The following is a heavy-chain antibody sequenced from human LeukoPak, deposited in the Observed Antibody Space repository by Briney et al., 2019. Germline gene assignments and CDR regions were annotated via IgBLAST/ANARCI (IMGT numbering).Heavy chain of an antibody. Sequence: SETLSLTCTVSGGSISSGGYYWSWIRQHPGKGLEWIGYIYYSGSTYYNPSLKSRVTISVDTSKNQFSLKLSSVTAADTAVYYCATMVRGANPSPDAFDIWGQGTMVTVSS. CDR2: IYYSGST. D-gene: IGHD3-10*01. J-gene: IGHJ3*02. CDR1: GGSISSGGYY. V-gene: IGHV4-31*03. CDR3: ATMVRGANPSPDAFDI.